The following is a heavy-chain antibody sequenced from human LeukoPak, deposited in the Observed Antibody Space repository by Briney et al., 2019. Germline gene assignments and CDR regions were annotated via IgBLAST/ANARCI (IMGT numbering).Heavy chain of an antibody. Sequence: GGSLRLSCAASGFTFSSYAMHWVRQAPGKGLEWVAVISYDGSNKYYADSVKGRFTISRDNSKNTLYLQMNSLRAEDTAVYYCARVPPDYYGSGSSISGNWFDPWGQGTLVTVSS. CDR1: GFTFSSYA. D-gene: IGHD3-10*01. CDR2: ISYDGSNK. J-gene: IGHJ5*02. CDR3: ARVPPDYYGSGSSISGNWFDP. V-gene: IGHV3-30-3*01.